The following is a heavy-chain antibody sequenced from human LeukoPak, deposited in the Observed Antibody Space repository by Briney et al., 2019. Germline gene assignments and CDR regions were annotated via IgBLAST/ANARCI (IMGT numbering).Heavy chain of an antibody. CDR2: ISSSGSNT. CDR3: AGAGYYDGSTFDY. CDR1: GFTFSDNY. V-gene: IGHV3-11*01. Sequence: GGSLRLSCAASGFTFSDNYMTWIRQAPGKGLEWVSYISSSGSNTYYADSVKGRFTISRDNAKKSLYLQMNSLRAEDTAVYYCAGAGYYDGSTFDYWGQGTLVTVSS. D-gene: IGHD3-22*01. J-gene: IGHJ4*02.